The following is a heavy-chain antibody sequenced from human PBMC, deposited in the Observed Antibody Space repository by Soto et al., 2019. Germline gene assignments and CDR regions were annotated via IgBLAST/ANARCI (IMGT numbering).Heavy chain of an antibody. CDR3: AGGGGRYGDYFDY. CDR2: IIPIFGTA. J-gene: IGHJ4*02. V-gene: IGHV1-69*01. D-gene: IGHD4-17*01. Sequence: QVQLVQSGAEVKKPGSSVKVSCKASGDTFSSYTISWVRQAPGQGLEWMGGIIPIFGTANYPQKFQGRVKITADETKSTGFMGPRSPRSDEAGGYYLAGGGGRYGDYFDYWGQGTLVTVSS. CDR1: GDTFSSYT.